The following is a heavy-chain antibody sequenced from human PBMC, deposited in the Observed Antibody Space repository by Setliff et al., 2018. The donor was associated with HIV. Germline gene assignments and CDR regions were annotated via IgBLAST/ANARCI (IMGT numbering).Heavy chain of an antibody. Sequence: PSETLSLTCTVSGGSINSGGYYWSWIRQPPGKGLEWIGEINHSGSTNYNPSLKSRVTISVDTSKNQFSLKLSSVTAADTAVYYCARGILTYHFDYWGQGTLVTVSS. CDR2: INHSGST. D-gene: IGHD3-9*01. CDR1: GGSINSGGYY. J-gene: IGHJ4*02. V-gene: IGHV4-34*01. CDR3: ARGILTYHFDY.